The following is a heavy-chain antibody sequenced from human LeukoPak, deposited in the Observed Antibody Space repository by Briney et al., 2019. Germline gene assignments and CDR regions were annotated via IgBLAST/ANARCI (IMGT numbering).Heavy chain of an antibody. D-gene: IGHD6-19*01. CDR1: GFTFSSYS. CDR3: ARDPLQQWRVRGFFDY. V-gene: IGHV3-21*01. J-gene: IGHJ4*02. Sequence: GGSLRLSCAASGFTFSSYSMNWVRQAPGKGLEWVSSISSGSSYIYYADSVKGRFTISRDNAKNSLYLQMNSLRAEDTAVYYCARDPLQQWRVRGFFDYWGQGTLVTVSS. CDR2: ISSGSSYI.